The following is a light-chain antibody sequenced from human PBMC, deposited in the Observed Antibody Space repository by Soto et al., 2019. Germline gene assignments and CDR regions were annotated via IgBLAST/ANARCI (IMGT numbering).Light chain of an antibody. V-gene: IGLV2-8*01. CDR3: SSYAGNNNLI. CDR1: SSDLGDYDY. CDR2: EVS. J-gene: IGLJ2*01. Sequence: QYALTQPPSASGSPGQSVTISCSGTSSDLGDYDYVSWYQQHTGKAPRLMIYEVSERPSGVPDRFSGSKSGNTASLTVTGLQAEDEADYYCSSYAGNNNLIFGGGTKLTVL.